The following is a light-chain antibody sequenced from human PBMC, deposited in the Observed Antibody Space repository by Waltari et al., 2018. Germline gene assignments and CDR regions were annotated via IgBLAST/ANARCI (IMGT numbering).Light chain of an antibody. Sequence: EIVLTQSPGTLSLSPGERATLPCRASQSVSSSYFAWYQQKPGQAPRLLIYGASSRATGIPDRFSGSGSGTDFTLTISRLEPEDFAVYYCQQYGSSPPDTFGQGTKLEIK. J-gene: IGKJ2*01. CDR3: QQYGSSPPDT. CDR2: GAS. V-gene: IGKV3-20*01. CDR1: QSVSSSY.